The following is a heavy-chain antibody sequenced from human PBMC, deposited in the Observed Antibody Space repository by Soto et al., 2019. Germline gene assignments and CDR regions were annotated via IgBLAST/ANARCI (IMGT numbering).Heavy chain of an antibody. D-gene: IGHD2-21*02. CDR3: ARGGVMVTDNWLDP. V-gene: IGHV4-59*08. Sequence: QVHLHESGPGLVKPSETLSLTCTVSNDSISNYYWNWIRQSPGKGLEWIGYISYPGTTNYNPSLKSRFAISLDTSKKQFSLTLSSVTAADTAVYFCARGGVMVTDNWLDPWGQGTLVTVSS. CDR2: ISYPGTT. J-gene: IGHJ5*02. CDR1: NDSISNYY.